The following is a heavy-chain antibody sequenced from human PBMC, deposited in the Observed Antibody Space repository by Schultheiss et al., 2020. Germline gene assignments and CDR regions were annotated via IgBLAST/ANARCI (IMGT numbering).Heavy chain of an antibody. V-gene: IGHV1-8*01. D-gene: IGHD1-7*01. CDR2: MNPNSGNT. Sequence: ASVKVSCNASGYTFTSYDINWVRQATGQGLEWMGWMNPNSGNTGYAQKFQGRVTMTRNTSISTAYMELSSLRSEDTAVYYCARFPAKYNWNYFYYYYYGMDVWGQGTTVTVSS. CDR3: ARFPAKYNWNYFYYYYYGMDV. CDR1: GYTFTSYD. J-gene: IGHJ6*02.